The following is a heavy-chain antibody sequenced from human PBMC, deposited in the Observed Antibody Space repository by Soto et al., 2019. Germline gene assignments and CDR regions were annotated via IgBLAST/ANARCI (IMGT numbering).Heavy chain of an antibody. D-gene: IGHD3-16*01. Sequence: EVQLLESGGGLVQPGGSLRLSCAASGFTFSSYAMSWVRQAPGKGLEWVSAISGSGGSTYYADSVKGRFTISRDNSKNTLYLQMNSLRAEDTAVYYCAKAPLYGMITFGGVPYYFDYWGQGTLVTVSS. CDR2: ISGSGGST. CDR1: GFTFSSYA. J-gene: IGHJ4*02. CDR3: AKAPLYGMITFGGVPYYFDY. V-gene: IGHV3-23*01.